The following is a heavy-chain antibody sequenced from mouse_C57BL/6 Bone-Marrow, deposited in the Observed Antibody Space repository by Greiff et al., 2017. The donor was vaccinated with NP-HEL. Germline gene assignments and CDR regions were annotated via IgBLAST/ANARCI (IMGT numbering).Heavy chain of an antibody. CDR3: ARDDYDVKYYFDY. CDR2: IYPRSGNT. V-gene: IGHV1-81*01. Sequence: VQLVESGAELARPGASVKLSCKASGYTFTSYGISWVKQRTGQGLEWIGEIYPRSGNTYYNEKFKGKATLTADKSSSTAYMELRSLTSEDSAVYFCARDDYDVKYYFDYWGQGTTLTVSS. CDR1: GYTFTSYG. J-gene: IGHJ2*01. D-gene: IGHD2-4*01.